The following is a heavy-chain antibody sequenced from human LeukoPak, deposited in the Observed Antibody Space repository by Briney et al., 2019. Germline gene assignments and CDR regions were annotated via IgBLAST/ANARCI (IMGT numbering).Heavy chain of an antibody. CDR1: GFTFSSYS. V-gene: IGHV3-48*01. CDR2: ISSSSSTI. J-gene: IGHJ4*02. D-gene: IGHD3-16*01. Sequence: RGSLRLSCAASGFTFSSYSMNWVRQAPGKRLEWVSYISSSSSTIYYADSVKGRFTISRDNAKNSLYLQMNSLRAEDTAVYYCARDIGHLRLHYFGYWGQGTLVTVSS. CDR3: ARDIGHLRLHYFGY.